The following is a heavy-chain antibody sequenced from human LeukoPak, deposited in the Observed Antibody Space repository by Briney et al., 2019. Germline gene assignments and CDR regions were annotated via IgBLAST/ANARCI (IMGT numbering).Heavy chain of an antibody. CDR3: ARETSPWELPLYFDY. V-gene: IGHV4-39*07. J-gene: IGHJ4*02. CDR2: IYYSGST. D-gene: IGHD1-26*01. CDR1: GGSIISSSYY. Sequence: SETLSRTCTVSGGSIISSSYYWGWIRQPPGKGLEWIGSIYYSGSTYYNPSLKSRVTISVDTSKNQFSLELSSVTAADTAVYYCARETSPWELPLYFDYWGQGTLDTVSS.